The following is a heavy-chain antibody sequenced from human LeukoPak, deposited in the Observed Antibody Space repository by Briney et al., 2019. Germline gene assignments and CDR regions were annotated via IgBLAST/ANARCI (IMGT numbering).Heavy chain of an antibody. V-gene: IGHV3-21*01. CDR2: ISSSSSYI. D-gene: IGHD1-26*01. CDR1: GFTFSSYS. Sequence: GGSLRLSCAASGFTFSSYSMNWVRQAPGKGLEWVSSISSSSSYIYYADSVKGRFTISRDNAKNSLYLQMNSLGAEDTAVYYCARDNVGVPDGYWGQGTLVTVSS. J-gene: IGHJ4*02. CDR3: ARDNVGVPDGY.